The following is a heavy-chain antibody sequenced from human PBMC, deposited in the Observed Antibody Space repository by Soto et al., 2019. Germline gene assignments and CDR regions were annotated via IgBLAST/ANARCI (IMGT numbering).Heavy chain of an antibody. J-gene: IGHJ5*02. Sequence: QVQLQESGPGLVKPSETLSLTCTVSGDSISSFYWSWIRQPPGKGLEWIGYVHYSGTTKYNPSLRSRATISVERPKSQFPLQRSSVRTGDTAVFYGARFPPFLRVTTGFDPGGQETLVAASS. CDR1: GDSISSFY. CDR2: VHYSGTT. D-gene: IGHD2-21*02. CDR3: ARFPPFLRVTTGFDP. V-gene: IGHV4-59*01.